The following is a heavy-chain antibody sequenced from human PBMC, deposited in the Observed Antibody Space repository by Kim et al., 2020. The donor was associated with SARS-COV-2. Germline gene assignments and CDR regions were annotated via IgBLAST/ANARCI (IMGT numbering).Heavy chain of an antibody. J-gene: IGHJ5*02. CDR1: GGSISSYY. V-gene: IGHV4-59*01. CDR3: ARTKWNYDILTGYTRDNWFDP. Sequence: SETLSLTCTVSGGSISSYYWSWIRQPPGKGLEWIGYIYYSGSTNYNPSLKSRVTISVDTSKNQFSLKLSSVTAADTAVYYCARTKWNYDILTGYTRDNWFDPWGQGTLVTVSS. D-gene: IGHD3-9*01. CDR2: IYYSGST.